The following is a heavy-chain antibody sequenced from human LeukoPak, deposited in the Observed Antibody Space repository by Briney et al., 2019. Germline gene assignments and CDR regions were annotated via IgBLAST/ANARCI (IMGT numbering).Heavy chain of an antibody. V-gene: IGHV4-30-2*01. CDR1: GGSISSGGYS. Sequence: SETLSLTCAVSGGSISSGGYSWSWIRQPPGKGLEWIGYIYHSVSTYYNPSLKRRVTISVDRSKNQFSLKLSSVTAADTAVYYCASGDYYYCMDVWGQGTTVTVSS. CDR2: IYHSVST. D-gene: IGHD3-16*01. CDR3: ASGDYYYCMDV. J-gene: IGHJ6*02.